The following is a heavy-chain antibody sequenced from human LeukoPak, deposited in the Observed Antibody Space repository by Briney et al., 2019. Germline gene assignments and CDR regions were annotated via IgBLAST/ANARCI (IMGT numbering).Heavy chain of an antibody. CDR3: ARGTGAKRYYFDL. CDR2: IWYDGSNR. V-gene: IGHV3-33*01. Sequence: GKSLRLSCTASGFSLSNYGIHWVRQAPGKGLEWVTVIWYDGSNRYYADSVKGRITVSRDTTKNTLDLEINSLRLEDTAIYYCARGTGAKRYYFDLWGQGIQVTVSS. CDR1: GFSLSNYG. D-gene: IGHD2-2*01. J-gene: IGHJ4*02.